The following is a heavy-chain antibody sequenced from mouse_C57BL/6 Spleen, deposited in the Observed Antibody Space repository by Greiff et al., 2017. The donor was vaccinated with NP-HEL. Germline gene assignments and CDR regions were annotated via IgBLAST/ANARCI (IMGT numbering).Heavy chain of an antibody. CDR2: ISYDGSN. D-gene: IGHD1-1*01. V-gene: IGHV3-6*01. CDR1: GYSITSGYY. CDR3: AREWYGSSYWYFDV. Sequence: EVQLQESGPGLVKPSQSLSLTCSVTGYSITSGYYWNWIRQFPGNKLEWMGYISYDGSNNYNPSLKNRISITRDTSKNQFFLKLNSVTTEDTATYYCAREWYGSSYWYFDVWGTGTTVTVSS. J-gene: IGHJ1*03.